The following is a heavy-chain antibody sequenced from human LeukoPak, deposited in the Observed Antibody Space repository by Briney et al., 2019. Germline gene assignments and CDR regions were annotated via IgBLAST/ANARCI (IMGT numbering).Heavy chain of an antibody. Sequence: QPGRSLRLSCAASGFTFSSYGMHWVRQAPGKGLEWVAVISYDGSKKYYADSVKGRFTISRDNSKDTLYLQMNSLRAEDTAVYYCAKDPVPLAGTANYFDYWGQGTLVTVSS. D-gene: IGHD6-19*01. CDR2: ISYDGSKK. V-gene: IGHV3-30*18. J-gene: IGHJ4*02. CDR3: AKDPVPLAGTANYFDY. CDR1: GFTFSSYG.